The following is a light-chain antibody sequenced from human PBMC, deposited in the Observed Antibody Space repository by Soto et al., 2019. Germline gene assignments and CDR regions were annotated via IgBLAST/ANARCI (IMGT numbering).Light chain of an antibody. CDR2: DNT. CDR3: QSYVSGLSGVL. Sequence: QPVLTQPPSVSGAPGERVTISCTGCSSNIGAGYDVHWYQQLPGTAPKLLIYDNTNRPSGVPGRFSGSKSGTSASLAITGLQAEYEADYYCQSYVSGLSGVLFGGGTKVTVL. CDR1: SSNIGAGYD. J-gene: IGLJ2*01. V-gene: IGLV1-40*01.